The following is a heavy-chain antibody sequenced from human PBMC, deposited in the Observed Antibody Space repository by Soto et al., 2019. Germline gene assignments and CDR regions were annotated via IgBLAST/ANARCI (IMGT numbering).Heavy chain of an antibody. J-gene: IGHJ3*02. CDR3: AKYCSGGSCSSGGYAFDI. D-gene: IGHD2-15*01. Sequence: GGSLRLSCAASGFTFSSYDMSWVRQAPGKGLEWVSAISGSGGSTYYADSVKGRFAISRDNSKNTRYLQMNSLRAEDTSVYYCAKYCSGGSCSSGGYAFDIWGQGTMVTVSS. CDR1: GFTFSSYD. V-gene: IGHV3-23*01. CDR2: ISGSGGST.